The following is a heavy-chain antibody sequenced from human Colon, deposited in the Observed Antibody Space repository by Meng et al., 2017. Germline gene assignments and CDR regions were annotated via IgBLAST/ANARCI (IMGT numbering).Heavy chain of an antibody. D-gene: IGHD6-19*01. J-gene: IGHJ4*02. CDR1: GFTFDDYA. CDR3: AKDSGEYSSGWYGIDY. Sequence: LSLTCAASGFTFDDYAMHWVRQAPGKGLEWVSLISWDGGSTYYADSVKGRFTISRDNSKNSLYLQMNSLRAEDTALYYCAKDSGEYSSGWYGIDYWGQGTLVTVSS. CDR2: ISWDGGST. V-gene: IGHV3-43D*03.